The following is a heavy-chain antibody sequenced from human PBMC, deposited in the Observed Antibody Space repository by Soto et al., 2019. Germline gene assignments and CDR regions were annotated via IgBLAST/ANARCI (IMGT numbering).Heavy chain of an antibody. J-gene: IGHJ4*02. D-gene: IGHD3-22*01. V-gene: IGHV4-30-4*01. CDR3: ARDRAHFYESSGRLDL. CDR1: GDSRNNGDYF. CDR2: ISYSGST. Sequence: SETLSLTCSVSGDSRNNGDYFWTWIRQTPGKGLQWIGYISYSGSTFYNPSLKTRLAMSVDTSKNQFSVRLRSVTAADTAVYYCARDRAHFYESSGRLDLWGQGMLVTVSS.